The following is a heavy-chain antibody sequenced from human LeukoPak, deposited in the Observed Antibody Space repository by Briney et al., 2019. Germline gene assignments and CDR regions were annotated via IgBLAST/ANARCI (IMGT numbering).Heavy chain of an antibody. J-gene: IGHJ4*02. D-gene: IGHD6-13*01. CDR2: ISPSGSTI. Sequence: GGSLRLSCAASGFTFSDYYMSWIRQAPGKGLEWVSYISPSGSTIQYADSVKGRFTISRDNSKNTLYLQMNSLRAEDTAVYYCAKDKEYSSSWSPYFDYWGQGTLVTVSS. V-gene: IGHV3-11*01. CDR3: AKDKEYSSSWSPYFDY. CDR1: GFTFSDYY.